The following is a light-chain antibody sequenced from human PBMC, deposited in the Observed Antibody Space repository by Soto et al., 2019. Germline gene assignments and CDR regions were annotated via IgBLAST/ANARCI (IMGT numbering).Light chain of an antibody. CDR2: DAS. V-gene: IGKV3-11*01. Sequence: EIVLTQSPATLSLSPGERATLSCRASQSVSSYLAWYQQKPGQAPRLLIYDASNRATGIPARFSGSGSGTAFTLTISSLXXXXXXXXXXXXXXNWYTFGQGTKLEIK. J-gene: IGKJ2*01. CDR3: XXXXNWYT. CDR1: QSVSSY.